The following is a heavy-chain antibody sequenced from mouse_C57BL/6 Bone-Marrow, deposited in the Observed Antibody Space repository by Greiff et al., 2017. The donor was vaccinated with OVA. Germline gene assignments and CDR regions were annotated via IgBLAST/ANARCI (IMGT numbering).Heavy chain of an antibody. Sequence: VKVVESGPGLVAPSQSLSITCTVSGFSLTSYGVHWVRQPPGKGLEWLVVIWSDGSTTYNSALKSRLSISKDNSKSQVFLKMNSLQTDDTAMYYCARQRVRRFYAMDYWGQGTSVTVSS. CDR2: IWSDGST. CDR1: GFSLTSYG. V-gene: IGHV2-6-1*01. J-gene: IGHJ4*01. CDR3: ARQRVRRFYAMDY.